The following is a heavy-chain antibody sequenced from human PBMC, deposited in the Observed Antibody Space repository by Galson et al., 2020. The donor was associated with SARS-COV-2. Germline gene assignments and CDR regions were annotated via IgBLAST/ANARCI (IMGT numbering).Heavy chain of an antibody. Sequence: ASVKVSCKTSGYSFTSYGLTWVRQAPGQGLEWMGWIDPHNGNTKYAQKLQGRVTMTTDTSTSTVYMELRNLRSDDTAVYYCARPFGSGTYKCGYYYYAMDGWGQGTTVIVSS. J-gene: IGHJ6*02. CDR1: GYSFTSYG. CDR3: ARPFGSGTYKCGYYYYAMDG. D-gene: IGHD3-10*01. CDR2: IDPHNGNT. V-gene: IGHV1-18*04.